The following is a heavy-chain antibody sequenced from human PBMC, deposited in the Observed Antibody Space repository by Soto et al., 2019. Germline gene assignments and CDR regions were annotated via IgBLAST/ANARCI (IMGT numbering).Heavy chain of an antibody. CDR3: ARDPPSTTVTTYYFDY. CDR1: GFTFSSYG. J-gene: IGHJ4*02. Sequence: GGSLRLSCAASGFTFSSYGMHWVRQAPGKGLEWVAVIWYDGSNKYYADSVKGRFTISRDNSKNTLYLQMNSLRAEDTAVYYCARDPPSTTVTTYYFDYWGQGTLVTVSS. D-gene: IGHD4-17*01. V-gene: IGHV3-33*01. CDR2: IWYDGSNK.